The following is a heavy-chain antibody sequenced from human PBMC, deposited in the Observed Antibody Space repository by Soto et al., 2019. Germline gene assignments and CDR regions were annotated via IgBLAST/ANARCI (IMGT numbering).Heavy chain of an antibody. Sequence: GGSLRLSCAASGFTFSSYWMHWVRQAPGKGLVWVSRINSDGSSTSYADSVKGRFTISRDNAKNTLYLQMNSLRAEDTAVYYCAISPSGWYPTFDYWGQGTLVTVSS. J-gene: IGHJ4*02. V-gene: IGHV3-74*01. CDR2: INSDGSST. D-gene: IGHD6-19*01. CDR3: AISPSGWYPTFDY. CDR1: GFTFSSYW.